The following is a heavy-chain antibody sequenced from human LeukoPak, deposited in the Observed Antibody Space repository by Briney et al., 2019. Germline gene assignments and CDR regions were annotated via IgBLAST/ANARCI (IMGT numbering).Heavy chain of an antibody. CDR1: GFTVSNYG. CDR2: ISDDGGRT. Sequence: GGSLRLSCAASGFTVSNYGMTWVRQAPGKRLEWVSVISDDGGRTYYTESVKGRFTISRDNSKNTLYLQMSSLRAEDTALYYCAKDQHESNGHYYGDFDYWGQGTLVTVSS. D-gene: IGHD3-22*01. V-gene: IGHV3-23*01. CDR3: AKDQHESNGHYYGDFDY. J-gene: IGHJ4*02.